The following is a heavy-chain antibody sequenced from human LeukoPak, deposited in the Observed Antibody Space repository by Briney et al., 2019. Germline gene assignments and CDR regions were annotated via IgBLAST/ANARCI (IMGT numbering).Heavy chain of an antibody. CDR2: ISYDGSNK. Sequence: GGSLRLSCAASGFTFSSYAMHWVRQAPGKGLEWVAVISYDGSNKYYADSVKGRFTISRDNSKNTLYLQMNSLRAEDTAVYYCARREVVVALDYWGQGTLVTVSS. D-gene: IGHD3-22*01. CDR1: GFTFSSYA. CDR3: ARREVVVALDY. J-gene: IGHJ4*02. V-gene: IGHV3-30-3*01.